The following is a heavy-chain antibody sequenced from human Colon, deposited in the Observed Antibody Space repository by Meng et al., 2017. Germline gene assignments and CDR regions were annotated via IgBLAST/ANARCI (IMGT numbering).Heavy chain of an antibody. V-gene: IGHV3-21*01. CDR2: ITGDSTYI. Sequence: EVQWVESGGGLVKPGASLRLSCAASGFTFSGFSLSWVRQAPGKGLEWVSSITGDSTYIYYADSVKGRFTVSRDNAKNSLYLQMNSLRADDTAVYYCTRGWMPEWGQGTLVTVSS. CDR1: GFTFSGFS. D-gene: IGHD2-2*01. CDR3: TRGWMPE. J-gene: IGHJ4*01.